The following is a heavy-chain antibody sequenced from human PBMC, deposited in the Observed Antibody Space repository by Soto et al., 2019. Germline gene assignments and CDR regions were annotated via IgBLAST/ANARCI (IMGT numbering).Heavy chain of an antibody. V-gene: IGHV3-48*02. D-gene: IGHD2-2*01. J-gene: IGHJ6*02. CDR2: ISDSGSNT. CDR1: GFKISSSS. Sequence: AGGSLRLSCAAFGFKISSSSMNWVRQAPGRGLEWVAYISDSGSNTLYADSVKGRFTVSRDTAKNSLYLQMSGLRDEDRAVYYCARIGLGGRTSCVDVWGQGSTVTVSS. CDR3: ARIGLGGRTSCVDV.